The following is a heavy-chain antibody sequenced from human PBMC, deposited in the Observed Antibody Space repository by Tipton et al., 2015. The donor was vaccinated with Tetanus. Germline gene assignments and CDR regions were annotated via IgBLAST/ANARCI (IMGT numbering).Heavy chain of an antibody. J-gene: IGHJ4*02. CDR3: VSGGGY. D-gene: IGHD6-25*01. CDR1: GFTFSNYW. Sequence: SLRLSCAVSGFTFSNYWMNWVRRAPGKGLEWVASVNTDGSEEYYLDSVRGRFTISRDNARNSLSLQMISLRVEDTAVYYCVSGGGYWGQGTLVTVSS. V-gene: IGHV3-7*03. CDR2: VNTDGSEE.